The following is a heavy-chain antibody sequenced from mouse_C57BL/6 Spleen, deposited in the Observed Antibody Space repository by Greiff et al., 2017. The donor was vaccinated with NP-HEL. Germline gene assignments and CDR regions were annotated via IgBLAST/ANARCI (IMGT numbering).Heavy chain of an antibody. CDR3: ARYGSSIYYYAMDY. V-gene: IGHV1-82*01. CDR2: IYPGDGDT. D-gene: IGHD1-1*01. J-gene: IGHJ4*01. Sequence: QVQLKESGPELVKPGASVKISCKASGYAFSSSWMNWVKQRPGKGLEWIGRIYPGDGDTNYNGKFKGKATLTADKSSSTAYMQLSSLTSEDSAVYFCARYGSSIYYYAMDYWGQGTSVTVSS. CDR1: GYAFSSSW.